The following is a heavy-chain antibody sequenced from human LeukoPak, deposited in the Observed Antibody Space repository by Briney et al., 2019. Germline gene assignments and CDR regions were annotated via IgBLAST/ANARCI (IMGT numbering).Heavy chain of an antibody. CDR1: GYTFTGYY. J-gene: IGHJ3*02. CDR3: ARDRKRREYYYDSSGYYCDAFDI. V-gene: IGHV1-2*02. D-gene: IGHD3-22*01. CDR2: INPDSGGT. Sequence: ASVKVSCEASGYTFTGYYMQWVRQAPGQGLEWMGWINPDSGGTNYAQKFQGRVTMTRDTSISTAYMELSRLRSDDTAVYYCARDRKRREYYYDSSGYYCDAFDIWGQGTMVTVSS.